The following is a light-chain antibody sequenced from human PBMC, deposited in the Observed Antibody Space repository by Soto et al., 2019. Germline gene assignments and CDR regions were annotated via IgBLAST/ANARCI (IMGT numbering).Light chain of an antibody. Sequence: DIQMTQSPSTLSASVGDRVTITCRASQSVSTWLAWYQQKPGKAPKLLIYKASSLERGVPSRFSGSGSGTEFTLTISSLQPDDFETDYRHQYNRYRTFGQGTKVEIK. CDR2: KAS. V-gene: IGKV1-5*03. J-gene: IGKJ1*01. CDR1: QSVSTW. CDR3: HQYNRYRT.